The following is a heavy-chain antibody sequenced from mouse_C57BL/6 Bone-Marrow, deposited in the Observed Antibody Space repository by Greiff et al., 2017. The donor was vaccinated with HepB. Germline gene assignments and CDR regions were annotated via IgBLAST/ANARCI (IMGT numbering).Heavy chain of an antibody. D-gene: IGHD1-1*01. J-gene: IGHJ2*01. CDR3: ARRHFYYGSFSYYFDH. V-gene: IGHV5-2*01. CDR1: EYEFPSHD. Sequence: EVQLQESGGGLVQPGESLKLSCESNEYEFPSHDMSWVRKTPEQRLELVAAINSDGGSTYYPDTFERRFIISRDNTKKTLYLQMGSLRSEDTALYYCARRHFYYGSFSYYFDHWGQGTTLTVSS. CDR2: INSDGGST.